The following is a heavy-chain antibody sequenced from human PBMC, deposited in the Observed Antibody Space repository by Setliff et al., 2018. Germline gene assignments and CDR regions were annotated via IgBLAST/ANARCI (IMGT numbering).Heavy chain of an antibody. J-gene: IGHJ5*02. V-gene: IGHV1-18*01. Sequence: VASVKVSCKASGYTFTSYGISWVRQAPGQGLEWMGWISAYNGNTNYAQKLQGRVTMTTDTSTSTAYMELRSLRSDDTAVYYCARDPSLYCSSTSCSPHWFDPWGQGTLVTVSS. CDR3: ARDPSLYCSSTSCSPHWFDP. CDR2: ISAYNGNT. CDR1: GYTFTSYG. D-gene: IGHD2-2*01.